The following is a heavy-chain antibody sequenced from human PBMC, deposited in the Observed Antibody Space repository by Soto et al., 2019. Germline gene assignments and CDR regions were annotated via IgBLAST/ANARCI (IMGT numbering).Heavy chain of an antibody. J-gene: IGHJ5*02. CDR3: ARAGGRCGTMVRGVIDWFDP. Sequence: QVQLQESGPGLVKPSQTLSLTCTVSGGSISSGDYYWSWIRQPPGKGLEWIGYIYYSGSTYYNPSLKSRVTISVDTSKNQFSLKLSSVTAADTAVYYCARAGGRCGTMVRGVIDWFDPWGQGTLVTVSS. CDR1: GGSISSGDYY. D-gene: IGHD3-10*01. CDR2: IYYSGST. V-gene: IGHV4-30-4*01.